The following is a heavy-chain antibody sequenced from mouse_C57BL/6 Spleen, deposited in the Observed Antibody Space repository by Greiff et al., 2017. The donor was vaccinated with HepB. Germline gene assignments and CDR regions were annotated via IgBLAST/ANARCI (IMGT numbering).Heavy chain of an antibody. CDR3: ARQADYYGSSPGYFDV. CDR1: GFTFSSYT. D-gene: IGHD1-1*01. Sequence: EVHLVESGGGLVKPGGSLKLSCAASGFTFSSYTMSWVRQTPEKRLEWVATISGGGGNTYYPGSVKGRFTISRDNAKNTLYLQMSSLRSEDTALYYCARQADYYGSSPGYFDVWGTGTTVTVSS. CDR2: ISGGGGNT. V-gene: IGHV5-9*01. J-gene: IGHJ1*03.